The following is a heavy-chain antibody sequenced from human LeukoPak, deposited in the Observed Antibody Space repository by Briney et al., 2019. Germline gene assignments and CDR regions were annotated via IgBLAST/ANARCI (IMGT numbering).Heavy chain of an antibody. CDR3: ARGRFSWDV. D-gene: IGHD3-3*01. CDR2: SNSDESST. CDR1: GFTFSSYA. Sequence: GGSLRLSCAASGFTFSSYAMSWVRQAPGKGLVWVSRSNSDESSTSYADSVKGRFTISRDNAKNTLYLQMNSLRVEDTAVYYCARGRFSWDVWGQGTTVTVSS. J-gene: IGHJ6*02. V-gene: IGHV3-74*01.